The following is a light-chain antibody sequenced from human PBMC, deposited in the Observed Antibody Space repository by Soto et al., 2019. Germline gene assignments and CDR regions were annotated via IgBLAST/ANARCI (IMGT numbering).Light chain of an antibody. CDR2: GGS. Sequence: EIVMTQSPAILSVYPGERVTLSCRASQSITTNLAWYQQRPGQVPSLLIHGGSQGATGVPARFSGSGSGTEFTLTISSLQSEDFAVYYCQQYNNWWTFGQGTKVEIK. CDR1: QSITTN. J-gene: IGKJ1*01. V-gene: IGKV3-15*01. CDR3: QQYNNWWT.